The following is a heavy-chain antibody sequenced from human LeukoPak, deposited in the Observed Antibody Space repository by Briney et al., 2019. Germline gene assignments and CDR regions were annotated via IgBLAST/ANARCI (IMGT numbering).Heavy chain of an antibody. D-gene: IGHD6-13*01. CDR3: AGGPYSSPFDP. CDR2: ISSNNTNL. V-gene: IGHV3-21*01. J-gene: IGHJ5*02. CDR1: RFTFNTYA. Sequence: GGSLRLSCVASRFTFNTYAVNWVRQAPGKGLEWVSFISSNNTNLYYADSVKGRFTISRDNAKNSLFLQMNSLRAEDTAVYYCAGGPYSSPFDPWGQGTLVTVSS.